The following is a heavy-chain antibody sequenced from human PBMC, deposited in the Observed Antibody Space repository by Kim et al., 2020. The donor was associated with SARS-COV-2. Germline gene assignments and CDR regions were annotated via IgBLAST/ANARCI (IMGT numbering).Heavy chain of an antibody. CDR3: TRGTIAAAGPNDYYYYDVMDV. Sequence: GGSLRLSCTASGFTFGDYAMSWVRQAPGKGLEWVSFIRNKAYGGSTAYAASVQGSFTISRDDYKSIAYLQMNSLKTEDTAVYYCTRGTIAAAGPNDYYYYDVMDVWGQGTTVTVSS. CDR1: GFTFGDYA. D-gene: IGHD6-13*01. J-gene: IGHJ6*02. CDR2: IRNKAYGGST. V-gene: IGHV3-49*04.